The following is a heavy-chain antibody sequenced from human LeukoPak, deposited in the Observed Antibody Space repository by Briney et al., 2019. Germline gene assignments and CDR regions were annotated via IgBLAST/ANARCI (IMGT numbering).Heavy chain of an antibody. V-gene: IGHV4-34*01. CDR1: GGSISSYY. CDR2: INHSGST. CDR3: ARLLDY. Sequence: PSETLSLTCTVSGGSISSYYWSWIRQPPGKGLEWIGEINHSGSTNYNPSLKSRVTISVDTSKNQFSLKLSSVTAADTAVYYCARLLDYRGQGTLVTVSS. J-gene: IGHJ4*02.